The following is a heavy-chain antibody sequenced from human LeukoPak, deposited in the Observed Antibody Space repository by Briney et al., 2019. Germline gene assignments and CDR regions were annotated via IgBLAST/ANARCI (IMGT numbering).Heavy chain of an antibody. CDR3: ARDLIVGATRDY. D-gene: IGHD1-26*01. V-gene: IGHV1-46*03. CDR2: INPSGGST. J-gene: IGHJ4*02. Sequence: ASVKVSCKASGYTFTSYYMHWVRQAPGQGLEWMGIINPSGGSTSYAQRFQGRVTMTRDTSTSTVYMELSSLRSEDTAVYYCARDLIVGATRDYWGQGTLVTVSS. CDR1: GYTFTSYY.